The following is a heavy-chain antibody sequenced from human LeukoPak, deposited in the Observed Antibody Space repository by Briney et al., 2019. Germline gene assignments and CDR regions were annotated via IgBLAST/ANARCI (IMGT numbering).Heavy chain of an antibody. CDR3: ARDLVTMVRGGFDP. D-gene: IGHD3-10*01. CDR1: GYTFTGYY. Sequence: GASVKVSCKASGYTFTGYYMHWVRQAPGQGLEWMGWINPNSDGTNYAQKFQGRVTMTRDTSISTAYMELSRLRSDDTAVHYCARDLVTMVRGGFDPWGQGTLVTVSS. V-gene: IGHV1-2*02. CDR2: INPNSDGT. J-gene: IGHJ5*02.